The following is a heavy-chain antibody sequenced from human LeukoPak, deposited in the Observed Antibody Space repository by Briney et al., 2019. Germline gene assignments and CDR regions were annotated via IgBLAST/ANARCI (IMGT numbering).Heavy chain of an antibody. J-gene: IGHJ4*02. V-gene: IGHV3-48*04. Sequence: GGSLRLSCAASGFTFSSYSMNWVRQAPGKGLEWVSYISSSSSTIYYADSVKGRFTISRDNAKNSLYLQMNSLRAEDTAVYYCARDLSSSSWYLRYYFDYWGQGTLVTVSS. CDR2: ISSSSSTI. D-gene: IGHD6-13*01. CDR1: GFTFSSYS. CDR3: ARDLSSSSWYLRYYFDY.